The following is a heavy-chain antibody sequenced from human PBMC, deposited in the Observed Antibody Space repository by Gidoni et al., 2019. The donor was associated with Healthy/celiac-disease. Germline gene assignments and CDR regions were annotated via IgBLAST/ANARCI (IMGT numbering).Heavy chain of an antibody. Sequence: QVQLVESGGGVVQPGRSLRLSCAEPGFPFSSYGLHWVRQAPGKGLEWVAVIWYDGSNKYYADSVKGRFTISRDNSKNTLYLQMNSLRAEDTAVYYCARDHSYYNWGYFDYWGQGTLVTVSS. CDR2: IWYDGSNK. D-gene: IGHD1-20*01. J-gene: IGHJ4*02. CDR1: GFPFSSYG. CDR3: ARDHSYYNWGYFDY. V-gene: IGHV3-33*01.